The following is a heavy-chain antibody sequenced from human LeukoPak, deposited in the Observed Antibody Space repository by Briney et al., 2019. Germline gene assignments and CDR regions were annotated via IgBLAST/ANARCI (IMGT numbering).Heavy chain of an antibody. CDR3: ARDKRPYYDMWSGPFDY. V-gene: IGHV3-7*01. Sequence: PGGSLRLSCAVSVFTFSNYWMSWVRQAPGKGLEWVANIKQDGTGKYYVDSAKGRFTISRDNAKNSLYLQMDSLRAEDTAVYYCARDKRPYYDMWSGPFDYWGQGTLVTVSS. CDR1: VFTFSNYW. J-gene: IGHJ4*02. D-gene: IGHD3-3*01. CDR2: IKQDGTGK.